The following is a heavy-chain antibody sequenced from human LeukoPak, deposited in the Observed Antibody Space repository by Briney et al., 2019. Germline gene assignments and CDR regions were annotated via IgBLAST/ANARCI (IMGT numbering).Heavy chain of an antibody. CDR2: ISGSGGST. J-gene: IGHJ4*02. Sequence: PGSSLRLSCAASGFTLSSYAMSWVRQAPGKGLEWVSAISGSGGSTYYADSVKGRFTISRDNSKNTLYLQMNSLRAEDTAVYYCAKDREGGFDYWGQGTLVTVSS. D-gene: IGHD1-26*01. V-gene: IGHV3-23*01. CDR3: AKDREGGFDY. CDR1: GFTLSSYA.